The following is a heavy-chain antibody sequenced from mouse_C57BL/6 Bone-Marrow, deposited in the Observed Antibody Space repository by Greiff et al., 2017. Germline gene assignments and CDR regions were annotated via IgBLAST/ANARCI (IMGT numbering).Heavy chain of an antibody. CDR2: ISSGGSYT. D-gene: IGHD2-10*01. CDR1: GFTFSSYG. CDR3: ARQATLPFYAMDY. V-gene: IGHV5-6*01. Sequence: EVKLMESGGDLVKPGGSLKLSCAASGFTFSSYGMSWVRQTPDKRLEWVAPISSGGSYTSSPDSVQGRFTISRENAKNTLYLQMSSLKSEDTAMYYCARQATLPFYAMDYWGQGTSVTVSS. J-gene: IGHJ4*01.